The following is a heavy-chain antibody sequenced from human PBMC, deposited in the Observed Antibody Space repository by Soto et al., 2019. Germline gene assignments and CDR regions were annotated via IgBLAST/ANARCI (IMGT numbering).Heavy chain of an antibody. J-gene: IGHJ6*02. CDR2: IYHSGST. Sequence: PSATLSLTCPVSGYSFTIVSDYWLWIRQPPGKGLEWIGYIYHSGSTYYNPSLKSRVTISVDTSKNQFSLKVGSVTAADTAVYYCASSSLYGMDVWGQGTTVTVSS. CDR3: ASSSLYGMDV. V-gene: IGHV4-30-2*05. CDR1: GYSFTIVSDY.